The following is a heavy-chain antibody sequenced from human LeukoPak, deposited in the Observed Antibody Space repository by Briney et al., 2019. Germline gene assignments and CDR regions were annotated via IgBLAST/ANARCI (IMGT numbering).Heavy chain of an antibody. Sequence: SETLSLTCTVSAGSINSGDYYWSWIRQPAGKRLEWIGRIYTPGTNYNYNPSLRSRVTISVDTSKNQFSLKLSSVTAADTAVYYCARSTGSTMFIDYWGQGTLVTVSS. V-gene: IGHV4-61*02. CDR3: ARSTGSTMFIDY. CDR1: AGSINSGDYY. CDR2: IYTPGTN. J-gene: IGHJ4*02. D-gene: IGHD3-10*02.